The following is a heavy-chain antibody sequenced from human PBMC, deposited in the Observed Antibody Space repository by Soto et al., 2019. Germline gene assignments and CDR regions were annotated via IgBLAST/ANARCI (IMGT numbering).Heavy chain of an antibody. D-gene: IGHD3-16*01. CDR1: GFTFSSYW. CDR2: INSDGSST. CDR3: AREQFTAAPPHHFDY. J-gene: IGHJ4*02. Sequence: EVPLVESGGGLVQPGGSLRLSCAASGFTFSSYWMHWVRQAPGKGLVWVSRINSDGSSTSYADSVKGRFTISRDNVXSTLYLQMNSLRAEDTAVYYCAREQFTAAPPHHFDYWGQGTLVTVSS. V-gene: IGHV3-74*01.